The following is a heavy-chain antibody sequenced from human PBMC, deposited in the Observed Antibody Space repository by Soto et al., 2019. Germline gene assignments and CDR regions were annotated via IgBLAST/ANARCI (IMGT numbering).Heavy chain of an antibody. J-gene: IGHJ4*02. CDR1: GGSISSYY. D-gene: IGHD2-2*01. CDR2: IYYSGST. V-gene: IGHV4-59*01. CDR3: ARTTFVPAAMKFDY. Sequence: SETLSLTCTVSGGSISSYYWSWIRQPPGKGLEWIGYIYYSGSTNYNPSLKSRVTISVDTSKNQFSLKLSSVTAADTAVYYCARTTFVPAAMKFDYWGQGTLVTVSS.